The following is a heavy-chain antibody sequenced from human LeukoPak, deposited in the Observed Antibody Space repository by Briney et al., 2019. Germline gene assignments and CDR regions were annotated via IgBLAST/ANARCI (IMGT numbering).Heavy chain of an antibody. J-gene: IGHJ4*02. D-gene: IGHD3-22*01. Sequence: SETLSLTCTVSGGSISSSSYYWGWIRQPPGKGLEWIGSIYYSGSTYYNPSLKSRVTISVDTSKNQFSLKLSSVTAADTAVYYCARMITMIVVAPGYFDYWGQGTLVTVSS. CDR3: ARMITMIVVAPGYFDY. V-gene: IGHV4-39*01. CDR2: IYYSGST. CDR1: GGSISSSSYY.